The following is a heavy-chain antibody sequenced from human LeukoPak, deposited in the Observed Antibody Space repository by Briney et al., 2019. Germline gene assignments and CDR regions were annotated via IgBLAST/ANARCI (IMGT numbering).Heavy chain of an antibody. CDR2: INHSGST. D-gene: IGHD3-16*01. V-gene: IGHV4-34*01. J-gene: IGHJ3*02. CDR1: GGSFSGYY. CDR3: ARLARRWFVWGNLDAFDI. Sequence: SETLSLTCAVYGGSFSGYYWSWIRQPPGKGLEWIGEINHSGSTNYNPSLKSRVTMSVDTSKNQFSLKLSSVTAADTAVYYCARLARRWFVWGNLDAFDIWGQGTMVTVSS.